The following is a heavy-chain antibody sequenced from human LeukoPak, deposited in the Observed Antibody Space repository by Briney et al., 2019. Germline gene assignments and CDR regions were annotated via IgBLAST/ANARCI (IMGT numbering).Heavy chain of an antibody. Sequence: ASVKVSCKASGYTFTSYYMHWVRQAPGQGLEWMGIINPSGGSTTYAQKFQGRVTMTRDTSTSTVYMELSGLRSEDTALYYCAREGDGYNPWWYFDLWGRGTLVTVSS. V-gene: IGHV1-46*01. CDR2: INPSGGST. CDR3: AREGDGYNPWWYFDL. CDR1: GYTFTSYY. J-gene: IGHJ2*01. D-gene: IGHD5-24*01.